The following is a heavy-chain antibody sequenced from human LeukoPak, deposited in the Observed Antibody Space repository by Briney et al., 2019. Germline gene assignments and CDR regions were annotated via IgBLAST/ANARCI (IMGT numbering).Heavy chain of an antibody. V-gene: IGHV3-30*03. Sequence: GGSLRLSCAASGFTFSNYGIHWVRQAPGKGLEWVALISYDGSDKYYADSVKGRFTISRDNSKNTLYLQMNSLRAEDTAMYYCARGGNGRDYYYPNFDFWGQGTLVTVSS. D-gene: IGHD3-22*01. CDR1: GFTFSNYG. CDR2: ISYDGSDK. J-gene: IGHJ4*02. CDR3: ARGGNGRDYYYPNFDF.